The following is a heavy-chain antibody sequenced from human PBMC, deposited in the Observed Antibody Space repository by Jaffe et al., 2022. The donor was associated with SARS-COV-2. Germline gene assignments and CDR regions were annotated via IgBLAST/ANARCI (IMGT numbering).Heavy chain of an antibody. V-gene: IGHV3-23*01. CDR1: GFTFSSYA. D-gene: IGHD5-12*01. CDR2: ISGSGGST. CDR3: AKDIGPRGYSGYDCFDY. J-gene: IGHJ4*02. Sequence: EVQLLESGGGLVQPGGSLRLSCAASGFTFSSYAMSWVRQAPGKGLEWVSAISGSGGSTYYADSVKGRFTISRDNSKNTLYLQMNSLRAEDTAVYYCAKDIGPRGYSGYDCFDYWGQGTLVTVSS.